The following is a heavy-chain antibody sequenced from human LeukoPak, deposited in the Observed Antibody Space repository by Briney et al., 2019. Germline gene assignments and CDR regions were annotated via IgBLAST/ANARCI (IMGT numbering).Heavy chain of an antibody. CDR3: AKSLSVGSGYLFDY. CDR1: GFTFDDYA. Sequence: PGGSLRLSCAASGFTFDDYAMHWVRQAPGKGLEWVSLISWDGGNTYYADSVKGRFTISRDNSKNSLYLQMNSLRAEDIALYYCAKSLSVGSGYLFDYWGQGTLVTVSS. D-gene: IGHD3-22*01. J-gene: IGHJ4*02. V-gene: IGHV3-43D*03. CDR2: ISWDGGNT.